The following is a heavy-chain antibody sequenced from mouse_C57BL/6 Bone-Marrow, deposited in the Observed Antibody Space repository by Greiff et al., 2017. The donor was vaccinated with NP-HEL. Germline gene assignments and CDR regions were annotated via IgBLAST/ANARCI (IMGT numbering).Heavy chain of an antibody. Sequence: EVKLVESGGDLVKPGGSLKLSCAASGFTFSSYGMSWVRQTPAKRLEWVATISSGGSYTYYPDSVRGRFTISRDNAKNTLYLQMSSLKSEDTAMYYCARGGYDGYYEDAMDYWGQGTSVTVSS. V-gene: IGHV5-6*01. D-gene: IGHD2-3*01. CDR1: GFTFSSYG. J-gene: IGHJ4*01. CDR2: ISSGGSYT. CDR3: ARGGYDGYYEDAMDY.